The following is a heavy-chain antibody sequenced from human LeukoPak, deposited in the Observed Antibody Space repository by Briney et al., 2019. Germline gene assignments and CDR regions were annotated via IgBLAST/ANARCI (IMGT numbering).Heavy chain of an antibody. CDR1: GFTVSSYY. V-gene: IGHV3-53*01. CDR3: ARWGYYDSSGLIDY. J-gene: IGHJ4*02. D-gene: IGHD3-22*01. Sequence: GGSPRLSCAASGFTVSSYYMSWVRQAPGKGLEWVSVIYSGGSTYYADSVKGRFTISRDNSKNTLYLQMNSLRAEDTAVYYCARWGYYDSSGLIDYWGQGTLVTVSS. CDR2: IYSGGST.